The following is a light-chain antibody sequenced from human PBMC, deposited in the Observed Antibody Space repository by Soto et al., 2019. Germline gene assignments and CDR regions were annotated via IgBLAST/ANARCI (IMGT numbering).Light chain of an antibody. J-gene: IGKJ1*01. CDR1: QSVSNTY. CDR2: GAS. Sequence: EIVLTQSPGTLSLSPGDTATLSCRASQSVSNTYLAWHQQKPGQAPRLLIYGASSRATGIPDRFSGSGSGTDFTLTISRLEPEDFAVYYCQQYGSSPRTFGQGTKVDIK. CDR3: QQYGSSPRT. V-gene: IGKV3-20*01.